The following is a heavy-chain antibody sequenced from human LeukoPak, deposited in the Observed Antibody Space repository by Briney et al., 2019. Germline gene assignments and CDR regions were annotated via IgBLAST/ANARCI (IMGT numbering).Heavy chain of an antibody. Sequence: SQTLSLTCTVSGGSISSGDYYWSWIRQPPGKGLEWIGYIYYSGSTYYNPSPKSRVTISVDTSKNQFSLKLSSVTAADTAVYYCARVGYYGSSGYYDEDWGQGTLVTVSS. CDR2: IYYSGST. D-gene: IGHD3-22*01. J-gene: IGHJ4*02. CDR3: ARVGYYGSSGYYDED. CDR1: GGSISSGDYY. V-gene: IGHV4-30-4*01.